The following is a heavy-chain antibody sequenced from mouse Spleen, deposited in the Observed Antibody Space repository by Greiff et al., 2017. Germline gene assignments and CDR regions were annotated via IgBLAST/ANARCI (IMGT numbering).Heavy chain of an antibody. J-gene: IGHJ4*01. D-gene: IGHD1-2*01. V-gene: IGHV1-72*01. CDR3: ARRGFSLLRLDYAMDY. Sequence: QVQLQQSGAELVKPGASVKLSCKASGYTFTSYWMHWVKQRPGRGLEWIGRIDPNSGGTKYNEKFKSKATLTVDKPSSTAYMQLSSLTSEDSAVYYCARRGFSLLRLDYAMDYWGQGTSVTVSS. CDR2: IDPNSGGT. CDR1: GYTFTSYW.